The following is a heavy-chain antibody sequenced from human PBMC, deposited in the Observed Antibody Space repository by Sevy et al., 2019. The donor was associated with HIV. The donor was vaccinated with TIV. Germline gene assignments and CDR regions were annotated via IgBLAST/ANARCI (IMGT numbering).Heavy chain of an antibody. Sequence: ASVKASCKVFGYTLSELSMHWVRQTPGKGLEWMGSFDPEDGETIYAQKFQGRVAMTEDTSTDTAYMELRSLRSEDTAVFYCAITKDYYDNSGYPFDYWGQGTLVTVSS. CDR1: GYTLSELS. CDR2: FDPEDGET. J-gene: IGHJ4*02. D-gene: IGHD3-22*01. CDR3: AITKDYYDNSGYPFDY. V-gene: IGHV1-24*01.